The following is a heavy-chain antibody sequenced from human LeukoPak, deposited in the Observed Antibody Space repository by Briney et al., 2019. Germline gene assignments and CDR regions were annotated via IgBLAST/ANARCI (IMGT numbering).Heavy chain of an antibody. CDR2: IRYSNSDT. CDR3: ARESDYGDYWGV. CDR1: GFVFSSYT. Sequence: GGSLRLSCVAPGFVFSSYTMNWVRQTPGKGLEWIAYIRYSNSDTDYADSVKGRFTVSRDDAKNSLYLQMNSLRDEDTAVYYCARESDYGDYWGVWGQGTTVTVSS. V-gene: IGHV3-48*02. J-gene: IGHJ6*02. D-gene: IGHD4-17*01.